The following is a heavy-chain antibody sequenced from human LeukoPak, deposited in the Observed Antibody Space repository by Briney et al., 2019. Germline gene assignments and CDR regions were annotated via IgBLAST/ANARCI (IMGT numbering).Heavy chain of an antibody. J-gene: IGHJ4*02. V-gene: IGHV3-21*01. D-gene: IGHD2-8*02. CDR1: GFPFSTYT. Sequence: PGGSLRLSCAASGFPFSTYTMNWVRQAPRKGLEWVSSISSSSSYIYYADSMKGRFTISRDNAKNSLFLQMNNLRAEDTAVYYCARDRRYFDTGGLGGPDYWGQGTLITVSS. CDR3: ARDRRYFDTGGLGGPDY. CDR2: ISSSSSYI.